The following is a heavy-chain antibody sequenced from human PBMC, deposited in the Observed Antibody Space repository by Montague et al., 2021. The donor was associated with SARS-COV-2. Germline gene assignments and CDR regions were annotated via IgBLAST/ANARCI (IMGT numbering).Heavy chain of an antibody. J-gene: IGHJ6*02. CDR3: ARGYCSGSGCYYYYGMDV. V-gene: IGHV4-34*01. Sequence: SETLSLTCAVYGGSFSGYYWSWIRQPPGRGLEWIGETNDSGRTNYNPSLKGRVTISVDTSKNHFSLRLSSVTAAETAVYYCARGYCSGSGCYYYYGMDVWGQGTTVTVSS. CDR2: TNDSGRT. D-gene: IGHD2-15*01. CDR1: GGSFSGYY.